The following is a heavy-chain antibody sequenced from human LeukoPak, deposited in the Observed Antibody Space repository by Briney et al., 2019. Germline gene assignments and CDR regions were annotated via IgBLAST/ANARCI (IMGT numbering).Heavy chain of an antibody. CDR2: ISHSGST. CDR3: ARVGGSSSDY. V-gene: IGHV4-34*01. J-gene: IGHJ4*02. CDR1: GGSFSGYY. Sequence: SETLSLTCAVYGGSFSGYYWSWIRQPPGKGLEWIGEISHSGSTNYNPSLKSRVTISVDTSKNQFSLKLSSVTAADTAVYYCARVGGSSSDYWGQGTLVTVSS. D-gene: IGHD6-6*01.